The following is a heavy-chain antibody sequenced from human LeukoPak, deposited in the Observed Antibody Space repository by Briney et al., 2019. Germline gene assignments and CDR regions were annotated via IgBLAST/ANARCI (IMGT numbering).Heavy chain of an antibody. V-gene: IGHV3-11*01. J-gene: IGHJ4*02. D-gene: IGHD3-22*01. CDR3: ARGDSSGAPDY. CDR1: GFTFSDSF. CDR2: ISHSGSNL. Sequence: GGSPRLSCAASGFTFSDSFMNSIPQAPEKGLEWLSYISHSGSNLDYAESVRGRFTISRDNANHSLYLQINSLRAEDTAVYYCARGDSSGAPDYWGQGTLVTVSS.